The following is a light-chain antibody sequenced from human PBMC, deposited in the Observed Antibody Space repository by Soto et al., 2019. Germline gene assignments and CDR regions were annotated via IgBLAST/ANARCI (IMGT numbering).Light chain of an antibody. CDR2: ANT. Sequence: QPVLTQPPSVSGAPGQRVTISCTGSSSNIGAGYDVHWYQQLPGTAPKLLIYANTNRPSGVPDRISASKSGTSASLAITGLLAADAAGYYSQSYDSSLTLSVFGTGTKLTVL. J-gene: IGLJ1*01. V-gene: IGLV1-40*01. CDR3: QSYDSSLTLSV. CDR1: SSNIGAGYD.